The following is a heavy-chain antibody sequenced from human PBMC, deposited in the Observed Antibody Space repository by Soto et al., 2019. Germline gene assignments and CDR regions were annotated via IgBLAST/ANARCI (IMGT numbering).Heavy chain of an antibody. CDR2: INAGNGYT. D-gene: IGHD6-19*01. CDR1: GYTFTSYV. V-gene: IGHV1-3*01. Sequence: QVQLVQSGAEVKKPGASVKVSCKASGYTFTSYVIHWVRQAPGQRLEWMGWINAGNGYTKYSQKFQGRVTITRDTSASTAYMELNILRSEDTAVYYCATWTWLVPFDYWGQGTLVTVSS. J-gene: IGHJ4*02. CDR3: ATWTWLVPFDY.